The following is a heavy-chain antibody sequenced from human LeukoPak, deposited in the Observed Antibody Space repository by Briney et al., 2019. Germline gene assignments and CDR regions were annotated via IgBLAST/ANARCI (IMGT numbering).Heavy chain of an antibody. CDR3: ARTNHIVVVVAPPAYFDY. D-gene: IGHD2-15*01. CDR2: INPSGGST. CDR1: GYTFTSYY. J-gene: IGHJ4*02. Sequence: GASVKVSCKASGYTFTSYYMHWVRQAPGQGLEWMGIINPSGGSTSYAQKFQGRVTMTRDTSTSTVYMELSSLRSEDTAVYYCARTNHIVVVVAPPAYFDYWGQGTLVTVSS. V-gene: IGHV1-46*01.